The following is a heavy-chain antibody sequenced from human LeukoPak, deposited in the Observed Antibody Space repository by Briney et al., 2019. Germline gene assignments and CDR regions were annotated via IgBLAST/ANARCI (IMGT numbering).Heavy chain of an antibody. V-gene: IGHV4-39*01. CDR3: ARQITGIAAAGGKDY. CDR2: IYYSGST. CDR1: GGSISSSSYY. Sequence: SQTLSLTCTVSGGSISSSSYYWGWIRQPPGKGLEWIGSIYYSGSTYYNPSLKSRVTISVDTSKNQFSLKLRSVTAADTAVYYCARQITGIAAAGGKDYWGQGTLVTVSS. D-gene: IGHD6-13*01. J-gene: IGHJ4*02.